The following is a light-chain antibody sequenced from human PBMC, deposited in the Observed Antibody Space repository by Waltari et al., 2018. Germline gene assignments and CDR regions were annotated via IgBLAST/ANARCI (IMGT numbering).Light chain of an antibody. CDR2: NNS. V-gene: IGLV1-44*01. J-gene: IGLJ1*01. CDR3: ASWDGSLAAYV. Sequence: QSVLTQPPSASGTPGQRVTISCSGGASNIGSHAVNWYQHLPGAAPKLVILNNSQRPSGISDRFSGSTSGASASLAISGLQSDDEADYYCASWDGSLAAYVFGGGTKVTV. CDR1: ASNIGSHA.